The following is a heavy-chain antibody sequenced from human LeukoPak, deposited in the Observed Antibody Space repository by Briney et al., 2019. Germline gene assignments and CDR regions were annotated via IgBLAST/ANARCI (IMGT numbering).Heavy chain of an antibody. CDR2: IYHGGST. V-gene: IGHV4-38-2*02. D-gene: IGHD6-13*01. CDR3: AREFRYSSSWAFYYYYMDV. Sequence: PSETLSLTCTVSGFSLSSGYYWGWIRQPPGKGLEWIGSIYHGGSTHYNPSLKSRVTISVDTSKNQFSLKLSSVTAADTAVYYCAREFRYSSSWAFYYYYMDVWGKGTTVTVSS. J-gene: IGHJ6*03. CDR1: GFSLSSGYY.